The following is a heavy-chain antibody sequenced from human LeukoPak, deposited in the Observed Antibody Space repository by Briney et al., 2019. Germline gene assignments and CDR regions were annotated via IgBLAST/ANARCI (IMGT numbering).Heavy chain of an antibody. J-gene: IGHJ6*02. CDR3: AKDSGSLTHWYSSRHYGMDV. CDR2: ISGSGGST. CDR1: GFTFSSYA. Sequence: GGSLRLSCAASGFTFSSYAMSWVRQAPGKGLEWVSAISGSGGSTYYADSVKGRFTISRDNSKNTLYLQMNSLRAEDTAVYYCAKDSGSLTHWYSSRHYGMDVWGQGTTVTVSS. V-gene: IGHV3-23*01. D-gene: IGHD6-13*01.